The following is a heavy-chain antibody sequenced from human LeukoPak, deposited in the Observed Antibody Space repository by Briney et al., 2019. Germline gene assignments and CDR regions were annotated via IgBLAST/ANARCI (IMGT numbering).Heavy chain of an antibody. CDR1: GGSISSSSYY. CDR2: IYYSGST. J-gene: IGHJ4*02. D-gene: IGHD4-17*01. V-gene: IGHV4-39*01. CDR3: ARHESSVTTVWSYFDY. Sequence: SETLSLTCTVSGGSISSSSYYWGWIRQPPGKGLEWIGSIYYSGSTYYNPSLRSRVTIFVDTSKNQFSLQLSSVTAADTAVYYCARHESSVTTVWSYFDYWGQGTLVTVSS.